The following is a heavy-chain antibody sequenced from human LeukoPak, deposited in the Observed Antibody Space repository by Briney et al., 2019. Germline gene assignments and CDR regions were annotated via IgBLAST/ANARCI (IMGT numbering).Heavy chain of an antibody. CDR3: ARDFARQQLAYYFDY. D-gene: IGHD6-13*01. J-gene: IGHJ4*02. Sequence: PGRSLRLSCAASGFTFSSYGMHWVRQAPGKGLEWVAVISYDESNKYYADSVKGRFTISRDNSKNTLYLQMNSLRAEDTAVYYCARDFARQQLAYYFDYWGQGTLVTVSS. CDR2: ISYDESNK. CDR1: GFTFSSYG. V-gene: IGHV3-30*03.